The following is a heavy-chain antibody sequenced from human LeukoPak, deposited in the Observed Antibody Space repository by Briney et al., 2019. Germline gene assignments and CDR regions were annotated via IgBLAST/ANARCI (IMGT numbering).Heavy chain of an antibody. V-gene: IGHV4-59*01. D-gene: IGHD3-22*01. CDR1: GGSISSYY. Sequence: SETLFLTCTVSGGSISSYYWSWIRQPPGKGLEWIGYIYYSGSTNYNPSLKSRVTISVDTSKNQFSLKLSSVTAADTAVYYCARGPELGYYDSSGYYGYWGQGTLVTVSS. CDR3: ARGPELGYYDSSGYYGY. J-gene: IGHJ4*02. CDR2: IYYSGST.